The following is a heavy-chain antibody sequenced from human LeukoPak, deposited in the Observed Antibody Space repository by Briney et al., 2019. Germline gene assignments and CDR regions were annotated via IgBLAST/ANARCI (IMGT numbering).Heavy chain of an antibody. Sequence: GGSLRLSCAASGFTFSSYCMNWVRQAPGKGLEWVSSISSSSSYIYYADSVKGRFTISRDNAKNSLYLQMNSLRADDTAVYYCARRSGLDILTGYPTFDYWGEGTLVTVS. CDR3: ARRSGLDILTGYPTFDY. D-gene: IGHD3-9*01. J-gene: IGHJ4*02. CDR1: GFTFSSYC. V-gene: IGHV3-21*01. CDR2: ISSSSSYI.